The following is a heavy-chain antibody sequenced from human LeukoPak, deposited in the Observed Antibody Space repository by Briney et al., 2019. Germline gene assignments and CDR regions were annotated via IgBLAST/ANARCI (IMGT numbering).Heavy chain of an antibody. CDR3: VHGSGSFRYYLDY. J-gene: IGHJ4*02. CDR1: GGSIISVSYS. Sequence: SETLSLTCTVSGGSIISVSYSWCWIRQPPGKGLEGIGSIYYSGSTYYNPSLKSRFTISVDTSKSQFSLKLRSVPAADTAVYYCVHGSGSFRYYLDYWGQGTLVTVSS. CDR2: IYYSGST. D-gene: IGHD3-10*01. V-gene: IGHV4-39*01.